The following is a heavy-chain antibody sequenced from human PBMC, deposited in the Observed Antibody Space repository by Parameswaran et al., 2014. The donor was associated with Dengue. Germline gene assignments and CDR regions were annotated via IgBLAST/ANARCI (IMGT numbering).Heavy chain of an antibody. CDR2: MNPNSGNT. V-gene: IGHV1-8*01. Sequence: WVRQAPGQGLEWMGWMNPNSGNTGYAQKFQGRVTMTRNTSISTAYMELSSLRSEDTAVYYCAKLIGSPDYYDSSGGDAFDIWGQGTMVTVSS. CDR3: AKLIGSPDYYDSSGGDAFDI. D-gene: IGHD3-22*01. J-gene: IGHJ3*02.